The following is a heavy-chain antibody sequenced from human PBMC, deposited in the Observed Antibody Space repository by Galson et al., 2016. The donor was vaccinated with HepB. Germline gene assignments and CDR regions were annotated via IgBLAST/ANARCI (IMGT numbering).Heavy chain of an antibody. CDR2: TSFDGSDK. V-gene: IGHV3-30*04. J-gene: IGHJ6*04. D-gene: IGHD3/OR15-3a*01. CDR3: ARGGPSFRFLDWPSYYFAMDV. Sequence: SLRLSCAASGFPFSSYAVHWVRQAPGKGLEWVAVTSFDGSDKYYTDSVKGRFTVSRDNSRNTLFLQMSSLRAEDTAVFHCARGGPSFRFLDWPSYYFAMDVWGEGTTVTVCS. CDR1: GFPFSSYA.